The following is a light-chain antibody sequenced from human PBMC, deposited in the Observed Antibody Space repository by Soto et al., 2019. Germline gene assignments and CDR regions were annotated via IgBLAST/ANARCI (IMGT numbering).Light chain of an antibody. CDR2: AAS. CDR3: QQANSFPFT. CDR1: QGISSC. J-gene: IGKJ3*01. Sequence: DIQMTQSPSSVSASVGDRVTITCRASQGISSCLAWYQQKPGKAPKLLIYAASSLQSGVPSIFSGSGSGTDFTLTISSLQPEDFATYYCQQANSFPFTFGPGTKVDIK. V-gene: IGKV1-12*02.